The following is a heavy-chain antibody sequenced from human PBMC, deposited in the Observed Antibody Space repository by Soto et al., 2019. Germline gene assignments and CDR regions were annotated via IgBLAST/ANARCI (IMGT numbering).Heavy chain of an antibody. CDR3: ARVPHCSSTSCYSVWFDP. D-gene: IGHD2-2*01. Sequence: ASVKVSCKASGYTFTSYGISSVRQAPGQGLEWMGWISAYNGNTNYAQKLQGRVTMTTDTSTSTAYMELRSLRSDDTAVYYCARVPHCSSTSCYSVWFDPWGQGTLVTVSS. CDR2: ISAYNGNT. CDR1: GYTFTSYG. J-gene: IGHJ5*02. V-gene: IGHV1-18*01.